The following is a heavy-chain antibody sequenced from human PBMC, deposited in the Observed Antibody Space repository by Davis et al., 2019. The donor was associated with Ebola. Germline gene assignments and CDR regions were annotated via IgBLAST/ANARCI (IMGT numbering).Heavy chain of an antibody. CDR1: GFTFSDYY. CDR3: AKALFSAIGYFDY. J-gene: IGHJ4*02. V-gene: IGHV3-11*01. Sequence: PGGSLRLSCAASGFTFSDYYMSWIRQAPGKGLEWVSYISSSGSTIYYADSVKGRFTISRDNSKNTLYLQMNSLRAEDTAVYYCAKALFSAIGYFDYWGQGTLVTVSS. CDR2: ISSSGSTI. D-gene: IGHD2-21*01.